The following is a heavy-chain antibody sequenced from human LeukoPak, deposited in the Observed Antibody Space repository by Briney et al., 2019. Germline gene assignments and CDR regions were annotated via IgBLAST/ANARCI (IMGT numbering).Heavy chain of an antibody. D-gene: IGHD5-18*01. CDR3: AKGSGYSYGYYYFDY. J-gene: IGHJ4*02. V-gene: IGHV3-23*01. Sequence: GGSLRLSCAASGFTFSSYAMSWVRQAPGKGLEWVSAISGSGGSTYYADSVKGRFTISRDNSKNTLYLRMNSLRAEDTAVYYCAKGSGYSYGYYYFDYWGQGTLVTVSS. CDR1: GFTFSSYA. CDR2: ISGSGGST.